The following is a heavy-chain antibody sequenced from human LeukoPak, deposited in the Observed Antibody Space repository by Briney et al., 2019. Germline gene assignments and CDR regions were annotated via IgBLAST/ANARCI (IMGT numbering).Heavy chain of an antibody. CDR2: ISGSGGPT. CDR3: AKARMSSGTNWFDT. J-gene: IGHJ5*02. Sequence: GGSLRLSCAASGFTFSSYAMSWLRKAPGTGPEWLSAISGSGGPTYYADSVKGRFTISRDNSKNTLYLKMNSLRAEDTAVYYCAKARMSSGTNWFDTWGQGTLVTVSS. V-gene: IGHV3-23*01. D-gene: IGHD6-19*01. CDR1: GFTFSSYA.